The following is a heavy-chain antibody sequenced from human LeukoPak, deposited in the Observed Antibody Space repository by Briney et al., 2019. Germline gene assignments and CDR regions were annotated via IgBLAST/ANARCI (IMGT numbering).Heavy chain of an antibody. CDR2: TYYRSKWYN. CDR1: GDIVSSNSAA. J-gene: IGHJ6*02. D-gene: IGHD6-13*01. Sequence: SQALSLTCAISGDIVSSNSAAWNWIRQSPSRGLEWLVRTYYRSKWYNDYAVSVKSRITINPDTSKNQFSLQLNSVTPEDTAVYYCARGTASSWYTATGYYGMDVWGQGTTVTVSS. V-gene: IGHV6-1*01. CDR3: ARGTASSWYTATGYYGMDV.